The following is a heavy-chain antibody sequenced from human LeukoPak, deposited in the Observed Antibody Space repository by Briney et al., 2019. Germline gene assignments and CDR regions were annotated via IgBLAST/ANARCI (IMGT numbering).Heavy chain of an antibody. CDR1: GGSISSSGYY. V-gene: IGHV4-39*01. D-gene: IGHD3-22*01. J-gene: IGHJ4*02. CDR3: ARRQNNYDSSAYILDY. CDR2: IYYSGST. Sequence: PSETLSLTCTVSGGSISSSGYYWVWIRQPPGKGLEWIGSIYYSGSTYYNPSLKSRVTISVDTSKNQFSLNLSSVTAADTAVYYCARRQNNYDSSAYILDYWGQGTLVTVSS.